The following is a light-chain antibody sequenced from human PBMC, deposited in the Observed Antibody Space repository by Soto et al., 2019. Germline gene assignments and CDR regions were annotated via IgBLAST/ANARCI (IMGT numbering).Light chain of an antibody. CDR1: QGISSY. Sequence: AIRMTQSPSSLSASTGDRVTITCRASQGISSYLAWYQQKPGKAPKLLIYAASTLQSGVPSRFSGSGSGTDFTLTISCLQSEDFATYYCQQYYSFGLTFGPGTKVDIK. V-gene: IGKV1-8*01. CDR3: QQYYSFGLT. J-gene: IGKJ3*01. CDR2: AAS.